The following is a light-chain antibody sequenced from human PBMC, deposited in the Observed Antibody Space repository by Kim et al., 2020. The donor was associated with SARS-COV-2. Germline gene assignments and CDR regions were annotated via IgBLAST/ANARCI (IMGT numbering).Light chain of an antibody. CDR1: SSDVGGYNY. J-gene: IGLJ3*02. CDR2: NIS. Sequence: LTQPASVSGSPGQSITISCTGTSSDVGGYNYVYWYQKHPDKAPQLMNYNISKRPSGVSNRFSGSKSGNTASLTISELQAEDEADYYCSSYTSNSRVFGSGTQLTVL. V-gene: IGLV2-14*01. CDR3: SSYTSNSRV.